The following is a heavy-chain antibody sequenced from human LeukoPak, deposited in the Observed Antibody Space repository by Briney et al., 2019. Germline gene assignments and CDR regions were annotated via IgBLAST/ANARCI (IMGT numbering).Heavy chain of an antibody. Sequence: PGGSLRLSCAASGFSLSAYGMDWVRQAPGKGLEWVALTSSDRSSRYAESVKGRSTISRDNSKNTVFLQMNTLSHEDTATYYCARDRQWLVRHFFDFWGQGTLVTVSS. CDR2: TSSDRSSR. CDR3: ARDRQWLVRHFFDF. V-gene: IGHV3-30*03. CDR1: GFSLSAYG. D-gene: IGHD6-19*01. J-gene: IGHJ4*02.